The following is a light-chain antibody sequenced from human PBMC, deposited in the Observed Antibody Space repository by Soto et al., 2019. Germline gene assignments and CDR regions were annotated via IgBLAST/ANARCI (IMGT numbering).Light chain of an antibody. CDR2: GAS. Sequence: IMMKHSPAPLSLSPGERATLSCSASQSVSSSYLAWYRQKPGQAPSLLIYGASSRATGIPDRFSGSGSGTDFTLTISRLEPEDFAVYYCQQYGSSPLTFGGGTNVDIK. V-gene: IGKV3-20*01. CDR3: QQYGSSPLT. J-gene: IGKJ4*01. CDR1: QSVSSSY.